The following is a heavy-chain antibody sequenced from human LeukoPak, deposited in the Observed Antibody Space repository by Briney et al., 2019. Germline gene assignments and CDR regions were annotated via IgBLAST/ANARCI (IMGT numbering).Heavy chain of an antibody. CDR2: ISSSSSYI. V-gene: IGHV3-21*01. J-gene: IGHJ6*03. Sequence: GGSLRLSCAASGFTFSSYTMNWVRQAPGKGLEWVSSISSSSSYIYYADSVKGRFTISRDNAKNSLYLQMNSLRAEDTAVYYCARDGRDPGYSSYYYYMDVWGKGTTVTVSS. CDR1: GFTFSSYT. D-gene: IGHD5-18*01. CDR3: ARDGRDPGYSSYYYYMDV.